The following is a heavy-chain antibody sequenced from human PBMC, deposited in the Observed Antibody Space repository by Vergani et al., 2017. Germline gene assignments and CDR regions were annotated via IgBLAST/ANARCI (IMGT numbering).Heavy chain of an antibody. Sequence: QVQVVQSGAEVKKSGASVKVSCKTSGYTFRNYYMHWVRQAPGQGLEWMGIINPSGGHTNYAQKFQGRVTMTRDTSTSTVYMELSSLRSEDTAIYYCARGDYGNLTGSLYWGQGTLVTVSA. CDR1: GYTFRNYY. V-gene: IGHV1-46*03. CDR3: ARGDYGNLTGSLY. J-gene: IGHJ4*02. D-gene: IGHD3-9*01. CDR2: INPSGGHT.